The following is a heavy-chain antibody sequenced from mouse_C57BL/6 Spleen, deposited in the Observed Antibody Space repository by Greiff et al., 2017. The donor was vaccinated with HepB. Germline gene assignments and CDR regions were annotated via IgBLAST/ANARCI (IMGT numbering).Heavy chain of an antibody. D-gene: IGHD4-1*01. V-gene: IGHV1-15*01. CDR2: IDPETGGT. CDR1: GYTFTDYE. Sequence: QVQLQQSGAELVRPGASVTLSCKASGYTFTDYEMHWVKQTPVHGLEWIGAIDPETGGTAYNQKFKGKAILTADESSSTAYMELRSLTSEDSAIYYCTKLGRGYWGQGTTLTVSS. CDR3: TKLGRGY. J-gene: IGHJ2*01.